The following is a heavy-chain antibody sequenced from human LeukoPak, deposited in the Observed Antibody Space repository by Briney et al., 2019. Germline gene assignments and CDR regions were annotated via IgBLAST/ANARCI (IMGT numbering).Heavy chain of an antibody. Sequence: SWTLSLTRAFYVGSFSGYYWSWIRQPPGKGLEWIGEINHSRSTNYHPSVKSRVRISVDTYKNQFSLKLSSVTAADTAVYYCARVVVVAASRPFFLDYWGQGTLVTVSS. CDR3: ARVVVVAASRPFFLDY. CDR1: VGSFSGYY. V-gene: IGHV4-34*01. J-gene: IGHJ4*02. CDR2: INHSRST. D-gene: IGHD2-15*01.